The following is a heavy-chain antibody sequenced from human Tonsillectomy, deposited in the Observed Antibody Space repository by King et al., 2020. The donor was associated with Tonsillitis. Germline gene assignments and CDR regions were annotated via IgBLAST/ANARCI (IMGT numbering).Heavy chain of an antibody. V-gene: IGHV3-23*04. CDR2: ISGGGGGT. J-gene: IGHJ4*02. CDR1: GFTFSSYA. Sequence: VQLVESGGGLVQPGGSLRPSCAASGFTFSSYAMSWVRQAPGKGLEWVSAISGGGGGTFYADSVKGRFTISRDNSKNTLYLEMNSLRAEDTAVYYCAKDRDTYFDFWSGYSDFDYWGQGTLVTVSS. D-gene: IGHD3-3*01. CDR3: AKDRDTYFDFWSGYSDFDY.